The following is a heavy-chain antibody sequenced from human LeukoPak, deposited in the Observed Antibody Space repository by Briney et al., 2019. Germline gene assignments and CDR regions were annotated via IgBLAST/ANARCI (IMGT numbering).Heavy chain of an antibody. CDR2: ISGSGGST. D-gene: IGHD6-13*01. J-gene: IGHJ4*02. CDR3: ARRNIAAAALDY. CDR1: GFTFSSYA. Sequence: GGSLRLSCAASGFTFSSYAMRWVRQAPGKGLEWVSAISGSGGSTYYADSVKGRFTISRDNSKNTLYLQMNSLRAEDTAVCYCARRNIAAAALDYWGQGTLVTVSS. V-gene: IGHV3-23*01.